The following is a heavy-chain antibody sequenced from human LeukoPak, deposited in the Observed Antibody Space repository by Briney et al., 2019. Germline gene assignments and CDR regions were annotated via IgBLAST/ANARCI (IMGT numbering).Heavy chain of an antibody. D-gene: IGHD3-22*01. CDR1: GYSFTSYW. CDR2: IYPGDSDT. V-gene: IGHV5-51*01. J-gene: IGHJ5*02. Sequence: GESLKISCKGSGYSFTSYWIGWVRQMPGKGLEWMGIIYPGDSDTRYSPSFQGQVTISADKSISTAYLQWSSLKASDTAMYYCERQIPDYYDRSGFYYNYFDPWGQGTLVTVSS. CDR3: ERQIPDYYDRSGFYYNYFDP.